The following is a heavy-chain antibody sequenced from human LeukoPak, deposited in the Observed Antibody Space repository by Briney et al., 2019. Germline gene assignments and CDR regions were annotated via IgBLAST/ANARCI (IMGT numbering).Heavy chain of an antibody. Sequence: GGSLRLSCAASGFTFSSYSMNWVRQAPGKGLEWVSSISSSSYIYYADSVKGRFTISRDNAKNSLYLQMNSLRAEDTAVYYCAGQDCSGGSCYLGLYFQHWGQGTLVTVSS. J-gene: IGHJ1*01. CDR2: ISSSSYI. CDR3: AGQDCSGGSCYLGLYFQH. V-gene: IGHV3-21*01. D-gene: IGHD2-15*01. CDR1: GFTFSSYS.